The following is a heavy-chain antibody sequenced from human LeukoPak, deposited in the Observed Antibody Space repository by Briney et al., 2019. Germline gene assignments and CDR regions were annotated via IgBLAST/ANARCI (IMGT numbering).Heavy chain of an antibody. V-gene: IGHV4-59*08. CDR2: IDHSGST. J-gene: IGHJ4*02. Sequence: SETLSLTCTVSGGSISNYYWSWIRQPPGKGLEWIGYIDHSGSTKYNPSLRSRVTISADTSKSQISLKLRSVSAADTAVYYCARQGHSYAHIDYWGQGTLVTVSS. CDR3: ARQGHSYAHIDY. D-gene: IGHD3-10*01. CDR1: GGSISNYY.